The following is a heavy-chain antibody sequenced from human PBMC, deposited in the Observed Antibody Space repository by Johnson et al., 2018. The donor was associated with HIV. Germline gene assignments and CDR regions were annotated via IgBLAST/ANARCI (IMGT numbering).Heavy chain of an antibody. D-gene: IGHD3-10*01. CDR1: GFTFSDYY. J-gene: IGHJ3*02. Sequence: QVQLVESGGGLVKPGGSLRLSCAASGFTFSDYYMSWIRQAPGQGLEWISYISSSDSTDYYADSVKGRFTISRDKDKNSVYLQMNSLRVEDTAVYYCARDHGSGSYYYKVTFDIWGQGTMVTVSS. V-gene: IGHV3-11*04. CDR2: ISSSDSTD. CDR3: ARDHGSGSYYYKVTFDI.